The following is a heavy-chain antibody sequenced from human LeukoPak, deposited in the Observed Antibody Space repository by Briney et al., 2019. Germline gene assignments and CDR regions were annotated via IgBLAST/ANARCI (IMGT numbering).Heavy chain of an antibody. CDR1: GGSISSYY. D-gene: IGHD3-22*01. V-gene: IGHV4-59*08. J-gene: IGHJ4*02. CDR2: IYYSGST. CDR3: ARHARYYDSSGTIDY. Sequence: SETLSLTCTVSGGSISSYYWSWIRQPPGKGLEWIGYIYYSGSTNYNPSLKSRATISVDTSKNQFSLKLSSVTAADTAVYYCARHARYYDSSGTIDYWGQGTLVTVSS.